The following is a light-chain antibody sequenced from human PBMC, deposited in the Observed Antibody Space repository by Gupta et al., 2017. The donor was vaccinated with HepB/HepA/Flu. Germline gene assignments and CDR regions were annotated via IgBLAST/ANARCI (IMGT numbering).Light chain of an antibody. J-gene: IGKJ1*01. CDR2: GAS. V-gene: IGKV3-20*01. CDR1: QSVSSTS. CDR3: QHYDSSLWT. Sequence: ELMLTQSPGTLSLSPGERATLSCRASQSVSSTSLAWYQQKPGQAPRLFVYGASNRATGIPDRFSASGSGTDFTLTISRLEPEDFAVYYCQHYDSSLWTFGQGTKVEIK.